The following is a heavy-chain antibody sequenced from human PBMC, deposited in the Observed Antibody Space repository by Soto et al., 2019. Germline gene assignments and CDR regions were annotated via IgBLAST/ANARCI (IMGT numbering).Heavy chain of an antibody. J-gene: IGHJ4*02. CDR2: INHSGST. CDR1: GGSFSGYY. Sequence: KPSETLSLTCAVYGGSFSGYYWSWIRQPPGKGLEWIGEINHSGSTNYNPSLKSRVTISVDTSKNQFSLKLSSVTAADTAVYYCARGRSSSWYGLDYWGQGTLVTVSS. V-gene: IGHV4-34*01. D-gene: IGHD6-13*01. CDR3: ARGRSSSWYGLDY.